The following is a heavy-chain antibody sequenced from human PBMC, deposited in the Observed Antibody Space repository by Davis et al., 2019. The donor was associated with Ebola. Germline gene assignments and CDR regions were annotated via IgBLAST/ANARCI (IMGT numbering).Heavy chain of an antibody. CDR1: GFIFRNYV. V-gene: IGHV3-23*01. J-gene: IGHJ3*01. Sequence: GGSLRLSCAASGFIFRNYVMSWVRQAPGKGLEWVSTFCTSGDTYYADSVKGRFTISRDNSRNTLYLQMNGLRVEDTAIYYCAKDTSNIWFDVWGQGTMVTVSS. CDR3: AKDTSNIWFDV. D-gene: IGHD1-26*01. CDR2: FCTSGDT.